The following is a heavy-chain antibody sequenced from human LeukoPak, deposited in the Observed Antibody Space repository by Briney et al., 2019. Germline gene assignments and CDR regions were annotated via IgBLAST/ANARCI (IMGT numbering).Heavy chain of an antibody. CDR2: ISAYNCNT. J-gene: IGHJ4*02. Sequence: ASVKLSCKASGYTFTSYGISWVRQAPGQGLEWMGWISAYNCNTSYAQKLQGRVTMTTDTSTSTDYMELRRLRSDDSAVYYSARWSHPDWSFDYWGQETLVTLSS. CDR3: ARWSHPDWSFDY. V-gene: IGHV1-18*01. CDR1: GYTFTSYG. D-gene: IGHD3-9*01.